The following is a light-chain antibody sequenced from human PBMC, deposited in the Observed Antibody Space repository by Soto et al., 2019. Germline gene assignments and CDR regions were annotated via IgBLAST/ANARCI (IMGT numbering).Light chain of an antibody. Sequence: EIVLTQSPVTLSLSPGERATLSCRASQTVTSGYLAWYQQKPGQAPRLLIYRASSRATGIPDKFSGSGSGTDFTLTINRLEPEDFAVSYCQHYANSQFTFGPGTKVDVK. CDR2: RAS. CDR1: QTVTSGY. V-gene: IGKV3-20*01. J-gene: IGKJ3*01. CDR3: QHYANSQFT.